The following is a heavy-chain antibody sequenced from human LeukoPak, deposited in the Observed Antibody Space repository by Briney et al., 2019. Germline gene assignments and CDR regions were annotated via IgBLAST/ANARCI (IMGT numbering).Heavy chain of an antibody. Sequence: GGSLRLSCAASGFTFSSYGMSWVRQAPGKGLEWVSAISGSGGSTYYADSVKGRFTISRDNSKNTLYLQMNSLRAEDTAVYYCARPGGSHRQEYYFDYWGQGTLVTVSS. J-gene: IGHJ4*02. CDR1: GFTFSSYG. D-gene: IGHD1-26*01. CDR3: ARPGGSHRQEYYFDY. V-gene: IGHV3-23*01. CDR2: ISGSGGST.